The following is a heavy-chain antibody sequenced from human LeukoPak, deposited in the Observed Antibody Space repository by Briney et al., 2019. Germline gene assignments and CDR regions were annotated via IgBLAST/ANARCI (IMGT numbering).Heavy chain of an antibody. V-gene: IGHV4-38-2*02. J-gene: IGHJ4*02. D-gene: IGHD2/OR15-2a*01. CDR3: ARTFYFDY. CDR2: IYHSGST. Sequence: ASETLSLTCTVPGYSISSGYYWGWIRQPPGKGLEWIGSIYHSGSTYYNPSLKSRVTISVDTSKNQFSLKLSSVTAADTAVYYCARTFYFDYWGQGTLVTVSS. CDR1: GYSISSGYY.